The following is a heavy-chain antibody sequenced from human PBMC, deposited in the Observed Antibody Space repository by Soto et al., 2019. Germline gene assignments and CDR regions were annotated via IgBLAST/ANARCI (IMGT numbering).Heavy chain of an antibody. CDR2: IIPIFNST. CDR1: GSRFSNYV. Sequence: QVQLVQSGAEVKTPGSSLKVSCKVSGSRFSNYVISWVRQAPGHGLEWLGRIIPIFNSTKYAQNFQGRVTITADKSTSTASLELSSLRSYDTAVYYCAREGRGKKAGYNGLVSLGYWGQGTLVTVSS. V-gene: IGHV1-69*06. CDR3: AREGRGKKAGYNGLVSLGY. D-gene: IGHD2-2*02. J-gene: IGHJ4*02.